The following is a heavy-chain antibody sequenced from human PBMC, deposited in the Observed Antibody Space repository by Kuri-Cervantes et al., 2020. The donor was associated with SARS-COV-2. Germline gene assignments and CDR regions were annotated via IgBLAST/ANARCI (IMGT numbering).Heavy chain of an antibody. J-gene: IGHJ5*02. CDR1: GGSISSYY. CDR3: ARGGYSSSWYRNWFDP. Sequence: SETLSLTCTVSGGSISSYYWSWIRQPPGKGLEWIGYIYYSGSTNYNPSLKSRVTISVDTSKNQFSLQLSSVTAADTAVYYCARGGYSSSWYRNWFDPWGQGTLVTVSS. CDR2: IYYSGST. D-gene: IGHD6-13*01. V-gene: IGHV4-59*01.